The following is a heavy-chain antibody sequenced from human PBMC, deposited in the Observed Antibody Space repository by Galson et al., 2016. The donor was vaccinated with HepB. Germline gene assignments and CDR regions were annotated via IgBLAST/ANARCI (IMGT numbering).Heavy chain of an antibody. CDR1: GASFSGFF. J-gene: IGHJ6*04. Sequence: LSLTCGVYGASFSGFFWNWIRHSPEKGLEWIGGIDDVAVINHNPSLKSRATISVDKTEGRLSLTLRSVTAADTATYFCVRGPGTYNYWTGADYYGMDIWGAGTAVVVSS. CDR2: IDDVAVI. D-gene: IGHD5-24*01. V-gene: IGHV4-34*04. CDR3: VRGPGTYNYWTGADYYGMDI.